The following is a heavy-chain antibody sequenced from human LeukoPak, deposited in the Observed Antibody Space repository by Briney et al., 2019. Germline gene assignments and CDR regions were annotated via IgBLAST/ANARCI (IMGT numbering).Heavy chain of an antibody. D-gene: IGHD3-10*01. Sequence: GESLRLSCAASGFTFSSYWMSWVRRAPGKGLEWVANIKQDGSEIYYVDSVKGRFTISRDNAKNSLYLQMNTLRAEDTAVYYCARVPITYYFGSGSYFCGMDVWGKGTTVSVSS. CDR2: IKQDGSEI. J-gene: IGHJ6*04. CDR1: GFTFSSYW. CDR3: ARVPITYYFGSGSYFCGMDV. V-gene: IGHV3-7*03.